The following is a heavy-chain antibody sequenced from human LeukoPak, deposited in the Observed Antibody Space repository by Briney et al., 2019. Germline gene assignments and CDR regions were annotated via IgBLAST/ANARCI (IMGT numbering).Heavy chain of an antibody. V-gene: IGHV3-30*01. CDR3: ARDPYSSSSYYFDY. D-gene: IGHD6-13*01. J-gene: IGHJ4*02. CDR2: ISYDGSNK. CDR1: GFTFSSYA. Sequence: GGSLRLSCAASGFTFSSYAMHWVRQAPGKGLEWVAVISYDGSNKYYADSVKGRSTISRDNSKNTLYLQMNSLRAEDTAVYYCARDPYSSSSYYFDYWGQGTLVTVSS.